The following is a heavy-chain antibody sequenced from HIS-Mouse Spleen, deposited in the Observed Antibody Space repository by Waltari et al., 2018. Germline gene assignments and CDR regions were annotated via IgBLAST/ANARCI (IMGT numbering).Heavy chain of an antibody. D-gene: IGHD3-22*01. CDR1: GYTFTSHG. V-gene: IGHV1-18*01. CDR3: ARAAGDYYDSSGYDAFDI. CDR2: ISAYNGNT. Sequence: QVQLVQSGAEVKKPGASVKVSCKASGYTFTSHGISWVRQAPGQGLEWMGWISAYNGNTNYAQKLQGRVTMTTDTSTSTAYMELRSLRSDDTAVYYCARAAGDYYDSSGYDAFDIWGQGTMVTVSS. J-gene: IGHJ3*02.